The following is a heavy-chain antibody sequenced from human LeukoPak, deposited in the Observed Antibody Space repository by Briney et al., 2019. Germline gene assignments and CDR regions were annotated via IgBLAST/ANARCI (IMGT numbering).Heavy chain of an antibody. D-gene: IGHD3-22*01. Sequence: SETLSLTCTVSGGSISSSSYYWGWIRQPPGKGLEWIGSIYYSGSTYYNPSLKSRVTISVDTSKNQFSLKLSSVTAADTAVYYCARSLGASVVNRGYYFDYWGQGTLVTVSS. J-gene: IGHJ4*02. CDR3: ARSLGASVVNRGYYFDY. CDR1: GGSISSSSYY. V-gene: IGHV4-39*07. CDR2: IYYSGST.